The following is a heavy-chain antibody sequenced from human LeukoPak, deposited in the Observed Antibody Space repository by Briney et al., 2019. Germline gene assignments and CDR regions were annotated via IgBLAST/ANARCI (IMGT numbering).Heavy chain of an antibody. CDR1: GGSISSYY. D-gene: IGHD6-6*01. J-gene: IGHJ4*02. CDR2: ISPSGST. Sequence: SETLSLTCTVSGGSISSYYWSWIRQPAGKALEWIGRISPSGSTNYNPSLNSRVTMSVDRSKNQFSLKLTSVTAADTAVYYCARGWSIAARPFDYWGQGTLVTVSS. V-gene: IGHV4-4*07. CDR3: ARGWSIAARPFDY.